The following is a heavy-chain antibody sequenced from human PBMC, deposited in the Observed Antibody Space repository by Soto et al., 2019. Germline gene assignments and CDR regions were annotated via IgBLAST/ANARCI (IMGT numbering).Heavy chain of an antibody. V-gene: IGHV4-31*03. J-gene: IGHJ4*02. Sequence: TLSLTCTVSGGSISSGGYYWSWIRQHPGKGLEWIGYIYYSGSTYYNPSLKSRVTISVDTSKNQFSLKLSSVTAADTAVYYCARDARAWKQQLASTSFDYWGQGTLVTVSS. CDR1: GGSISSGGYY. D-gene: IGHD6-13*01. CDR3: ARDARAWKQQLASTSFDY. CDR2: IYYSGST.